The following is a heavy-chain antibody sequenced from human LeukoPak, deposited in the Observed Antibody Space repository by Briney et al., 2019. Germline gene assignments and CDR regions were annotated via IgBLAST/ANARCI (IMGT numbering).Heavy chain of an antibody. CDR1: GGSISSSSYY. CDR3: ARRVIVATIDY. J-gene: IGHJ4*02. D-gene: IGHD5-12*01. CDR2: IYYGGST. V-gene: IGHV4-39*02. Sequence: SETLSLTCTVSGGSISSSSYYWAWIRQPPGKGLEWIGSIYYGGSTYYNPSLKSRVTISADTSKNHFSLKLSSVTAADTAVYFCARRVIVATIDYWGQGTLVTVSS.